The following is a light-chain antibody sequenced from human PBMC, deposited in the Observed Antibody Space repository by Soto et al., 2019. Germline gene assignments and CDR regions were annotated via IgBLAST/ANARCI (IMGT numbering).Light chain of an antibody. Sequence: LTQSPATLSLSPGERATLSCRASRSISTYLAWYQQKPGQSPRLLIYGASTRATGIPARFSGSGSGTEFTLTISSLQSEDFAVYYCQQYNNWPPITFGQGTRLEIK. J-gene: IGKJ5*01. CDR3: QQYNNWPPIT. V-gene: IGKV3-15*01. CDR2: GAS. CDR1: RSISTY.